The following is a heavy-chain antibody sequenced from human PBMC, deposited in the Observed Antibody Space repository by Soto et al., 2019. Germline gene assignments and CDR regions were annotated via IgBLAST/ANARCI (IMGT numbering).Heavy chain of an antibody. D-gene: IGHD3-9*01. CDR2: IKSKTDGGTT. J-gene: IGHJ4*02. CDR1: GFTFSNAW. CDR3: TNDILTGYSQSY. Sequence: PWGSLRLSCAASGFTFSNAWMSWVRQAPGKGLEWVGRIKSKTDGGTTDYAAPVKGRFTISRDDSKNTLYLQMNSLKTEDTAVYYCTNDILTGYSQSYWGQGTLVTVSS. V-gene: IGHV3-15*01.